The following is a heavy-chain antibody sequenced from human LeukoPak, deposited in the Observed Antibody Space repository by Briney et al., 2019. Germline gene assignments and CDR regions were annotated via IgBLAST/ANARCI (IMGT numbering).Heavy chain of an antibody. CDR3: ARVGRLRENWFDP. D-gene: IGHD4-17*01. J-gene: IGHJ5*02. Sequence: SETLSLTCAVSGGSISSSNWWSWVRQPPGKGLEWIGSIYYSGSTYYNPSLKSRVTISVDTSKNQFSLKLSSVTAADTAVYYCARVGRLRENWFDPWGQGTLVTVSS. V-gene: IGHV4-4*02. CDR2: IYYSGST. CDR1: GGSISSSNW.